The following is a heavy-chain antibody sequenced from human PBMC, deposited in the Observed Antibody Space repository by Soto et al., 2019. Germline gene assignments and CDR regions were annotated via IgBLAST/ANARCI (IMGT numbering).Heavy chain of an antibody. CDR3: ARHDYIWGSYRPLDAFDI. J-gene: IGHJ3*02. CDR1: GGSISSSSYY. D-gene: IGHD3-16*02. CDR2: IYYSGST. Sequence: QLQLQESGPGLVKPSETLSLTCTVSGGSISSSSYYWGWIRQPPGKGLEWIGSIYYSGSTYYNPSLKSRVTISVDTSKNQFSLKLSSVTAADTTIYYCARHDYIWGSYRPLDAFDIWGQGTMVTVSS. V-gene: IGHV4-39*01.